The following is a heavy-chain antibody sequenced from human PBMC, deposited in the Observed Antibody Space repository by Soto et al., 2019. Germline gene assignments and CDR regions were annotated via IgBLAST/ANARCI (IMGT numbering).Heavy chain of an antibody. CDR3: ARDLHLRYFDWSNITPGY. CDR1: GYTFTSYA. V-gene: IGHV1-3*01. Sequence: GASVKVSCKASGYTFTSYAMHWVRQAPGQRLEWMGWINAGNGNTKYSQKFQGRVTITRDTSASTAYMELSSLRSEDTAVYYCARDLHLRYFDWSNITPGYWGQGTLVTVSS. D-gene: IGHD3-9*01. J-gene: IGHJ4*02. CDR2: INAGNGNT.